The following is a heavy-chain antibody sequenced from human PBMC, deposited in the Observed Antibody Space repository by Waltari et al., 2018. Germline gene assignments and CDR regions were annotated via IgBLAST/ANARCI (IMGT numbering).Heavy chain of an antibody. Sequence: EVQLAESGGGLVRPGGSMRLSCAASGFRLRGYWVNWVRQAPGKGLEWVTNIEKDGREKYYVDSVKGRFTISRDNSKNSVYLQMNSLRAEDTAVYYCARGSPDMSAAGPDYWGQGTLVVVSS. CDR3: ARGSPDMSAAGPDY. D-gene: IGHD6-13*01. CDR2: IEKDGREK. J-gene: IGHJ4*02. CDR1: GFRLRGYW. V-gene: IGHV3-7*03.